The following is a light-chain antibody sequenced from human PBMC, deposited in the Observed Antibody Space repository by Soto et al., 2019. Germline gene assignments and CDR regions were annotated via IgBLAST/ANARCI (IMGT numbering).Light chain of an antibody. CDR3: KEYNTFPYT. J-gene: IGKJ2*01. CDR1: LSINKW. CDR2: DAS. V-gene: IGKV1-5*01. Sequence: DIQMTQSPSTLSASVGDRVTITCRASLSINKWLAWYQQKPGRAPNLLIYDASSLESGVPPRFSGSGFGTESTLTITTLQPDDFETYYFKEYNTFPYTFGRGPKLEIQ.